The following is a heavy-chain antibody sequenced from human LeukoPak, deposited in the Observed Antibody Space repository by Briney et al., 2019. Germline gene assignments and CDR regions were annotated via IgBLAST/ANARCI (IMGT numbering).Heavy chain of an antibody. D-gene: IGHD3-3*01. CDR2: IRSKAYGGTT. J-gene: IGHJ4*02. CDR3: TRILEWLLYGFTPDY. V-gene: IGHV3-49*04. Sequence: PGGSLRLSCTASGFTFGDYAMSWVRQAPGKGLEWVGFIRSKAYGGTTEYAASVKGRFTISRDDSKSIAYLQMNSLKTEDTAVYYCTRILEWLLYGFTPDYWGQGTLVTVSS. CDR1: GFTFGDYA.